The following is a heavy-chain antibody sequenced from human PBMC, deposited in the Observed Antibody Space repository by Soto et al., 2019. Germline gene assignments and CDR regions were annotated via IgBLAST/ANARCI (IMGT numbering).Heavy chain of an antibody. J-gene: IGHJ4*02. D-gene: IGHD3-10*01. CDR1: GYTFTSYA. CDR2: INAGDDIT. V-gene: IGHV1-3*01. Sequence: GASVKVSCKASGYTFTSYAMHWVRQAPGQRPEWMGWINAGDDITQFSQKFQGRLTFTRDTSASTGYMELRSLRSEDTAVYYCARDPFTLVRGVIKYLDYWGQGTPVTVSS. CDR3: ARDPFTLVRGVIKYLDY.